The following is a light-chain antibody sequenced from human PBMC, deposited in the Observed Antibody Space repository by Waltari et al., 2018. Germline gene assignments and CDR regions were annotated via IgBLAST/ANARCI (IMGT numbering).Light chain of an antibody. V-gene: IGKV1-33*01. Sequence: DIQMTQSPSSLSPSVGDRVTITCQASQDNSNFLNWYQQKPGKAPKLLIYDASILQTGVPSRFRGRGSGSDFTLTISSLEPEDFATYYCQQHDRPPLTFGGGTRVEIK. CDR1: QDNSNF. CDR3: QQHDRPPLT. CDR2: DAS. J-gene: IGKJ4*01.